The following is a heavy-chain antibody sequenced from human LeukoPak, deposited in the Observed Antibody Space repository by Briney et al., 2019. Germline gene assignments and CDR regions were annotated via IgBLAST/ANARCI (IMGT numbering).Heavy chain of an antibody. D-gene: IGHD3-10*01. CDR1: GGSISSGGYY. Sequence: SETLSLTCTVSGGSISSGGYYWSGIRQHPGKGLEWIGYIYYSGSTYYNPSLKSRVTISVDTSKNQFSLKLSSVTAADTAVYYCARDHMVRQPLWGQGTLVTVSS. J-gene: IGHJ4*02. CDR3: ARDHMVRQPL. CDR2: IYYSGST. V-gene: IGHV4-31*03.